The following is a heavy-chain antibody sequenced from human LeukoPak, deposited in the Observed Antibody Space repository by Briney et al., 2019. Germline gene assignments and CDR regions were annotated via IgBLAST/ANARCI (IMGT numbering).Heavy chain of an antibody. CDR1: GFTFSSYS. V-gene: IGHV3-21*01. Sequence: PGGSLRLSCAASGFTFSSYSMNWVRQAPGKGLEWVSSISSSSSYIYYADSLKGRFTISRDNAKNSLYLQMSSLRAEDTAVYYCARDPIGYCSGGSCYADYWGQGTLVTVSS. J-gene: IGHJ4*02. CDR3: ARDPIGYCSGGSCYADY. D-gene: IGHD2-15*01. CDR2: ISSSSSYI.